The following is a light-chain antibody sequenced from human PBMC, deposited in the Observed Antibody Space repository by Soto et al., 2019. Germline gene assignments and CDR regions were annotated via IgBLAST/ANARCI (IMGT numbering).Light chain of an antibody. J-gene: IGLJ2*01. V-gene: IGLV2-14*01. Sequence: QSALTQPASVSGSPGQSITISCTGSSSDVGAYNYVSWYLQHPGKAPKLLIYGVGNRPSGVSNRFSGSKSGNTASLTISGLQAEDEADYYCSSYTSSSTHVVFGGGTKLTVL. CDR1: SSDVGAYNY. CDR3: SSYTSSSTHVV. CDR2: GVG.